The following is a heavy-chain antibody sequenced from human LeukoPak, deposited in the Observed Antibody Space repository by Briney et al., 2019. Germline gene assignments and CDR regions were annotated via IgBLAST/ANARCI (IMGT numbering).Heavy chain of an antibody. Sequence: PGGSLRLSCAASGFTFSSYSMNWVRQAPGKGLEWVSYISSSSSTIYYADSVKGRFTISRDNAKNSLYLQMNSLRAEDTAVYYCARGRWAIWSGYSGEDRDAFDIWGQGTMVTVSS. CDR3: ARGRWAIWSGYSGEDRDAFDI. J-gene: IGHJ3*02. CDR1: GFTFSSYS. V-gene: IGHV3-48*01. D-gene: IGHD3-3*01. CDR2: ISSSSSTI.